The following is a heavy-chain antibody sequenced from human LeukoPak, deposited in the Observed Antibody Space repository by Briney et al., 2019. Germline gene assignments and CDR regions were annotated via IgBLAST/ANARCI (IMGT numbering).Heavy chain of an antibody. CDR3: ARGDDVEYYFDY. CDR2: IYYSGST. V-gene: IGHV4-39*07. D-gene: IGHD1-1*01. CDR1: GGSIGSSSYY. J-gene: IGHJ4*02. Sequence: PSETLSLTCTVSGGSIGSSSYYWGWIRQPPGKGLEWIGSIYYSGSTYYNPSLKSRVTISVDTSKNQFSLKLSSVTAADTAVYYCARGDDVEYYFDYWGQGTLVTVSS.